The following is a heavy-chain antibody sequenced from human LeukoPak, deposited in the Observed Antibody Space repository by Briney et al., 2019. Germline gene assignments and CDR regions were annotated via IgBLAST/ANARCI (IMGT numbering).Heavy chain of an antibody. CDR3: ARGKPLLLWFGDGSMDV. J-gene: IGHJ6*04. V-gene: IGHV4-34*01. D-gene: IGHD3-10*01. CDR2: INHSGST. CDR1: GGSFSGYY. Sequence: SETLSLTCAVYGGSFSGYYWSWIRQPPGKGLEWIGEINHSGSTNYNPSLKSRVTISVDTSKNQFSLKLSSVTAADTAVYYCARGKPLLLWFGDGSMDVWGEGTTVTVSS.